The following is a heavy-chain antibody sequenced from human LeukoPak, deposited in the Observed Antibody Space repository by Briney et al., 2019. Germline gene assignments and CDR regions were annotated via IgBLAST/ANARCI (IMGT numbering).Heavy chain of an antibody. Sequence: PGGSLRLSRAASGFTFSSYTMNWVPPAPGKRLEGVSSISSSSSYMYYADSVKGRFTISRDNAKNSLYLQMDILRAEDTAVYYCARAPYDIVTGYSGYFDYWGQGTLVTVSS. CDR3: ARAPYDIVTGYSGYFDY. CDR1: GFTFSSYT. D-gene: IGHD3-9*01. V-gene: IGHV3-21*01. J-gene: IGHJ4*02. CDR2: ISSSSSYM.